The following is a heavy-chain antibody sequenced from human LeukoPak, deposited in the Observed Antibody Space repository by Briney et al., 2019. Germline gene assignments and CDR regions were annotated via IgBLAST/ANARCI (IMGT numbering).Heavy chain of an antibody. D-gene: IGHD3-10*01. CDR1: GGSISSYY. CDR2: IYYSGST. Sequence: SETLSLTCTVSGGSISSYYWSWIRQPPGKGLEWIGYIYYSGSTTYNPSLKSRVTISVDTSKNQFSLKLSSVTAADTAVYYCARHGNYGPAYFDFWGQGILVTVSS. J-gene: IGHJ4*02. V-gene: IGHV4-59*08. CDR3: ARHGNYGPAYFDF.